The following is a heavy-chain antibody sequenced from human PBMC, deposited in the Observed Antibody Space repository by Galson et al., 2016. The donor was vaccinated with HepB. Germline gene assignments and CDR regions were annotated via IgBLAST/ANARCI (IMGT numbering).Heavy chain of an antibody. V-gene: IGHV3-30*04. Sequence: SLRLSCAASGFTFSSYAMHWVRQAPGKGLEWMAIISFDGSDKYYADSVKGRSTTSRDNSKKTLYLQMSSRTADDTAVYYCARTPYSSPSRAKSYYFDYWGQGTLVTVSS. CDR3: ARTPYSSPSRAKSYYFDY. CDR2: ISFDGSDK. D-gene: IGHD4/OR15-4a*01. CDR1: GFTFSSYA. J-gene: IGHJ4*02.